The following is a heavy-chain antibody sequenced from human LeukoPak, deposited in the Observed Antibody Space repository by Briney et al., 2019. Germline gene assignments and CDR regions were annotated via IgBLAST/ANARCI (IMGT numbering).Heavy chain of an antibody. D-gene: IGHD2-21*02. CDR3: AKRRGAMVVTYYFDY. J-gene: IGHJ4*02. CDR2: ISGSGGST. V-gene: IGHV3-23*01. Sequence: PGGSLRLSCAASGFTFSSYAMSWVRQAPGKGLEWVSAISGSGGSTYYADSVKGRFTISRVNSKNTLYLQMNSLRAEDTAVYYCAKRRGAMVVTYYFDYWGQGTLVTVSS. CDR1: GFTFSSYA.